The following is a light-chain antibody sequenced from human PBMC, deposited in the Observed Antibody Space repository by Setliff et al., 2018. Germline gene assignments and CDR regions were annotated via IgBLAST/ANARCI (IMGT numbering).Light chain of an antibody. Sequence: QSALTQPASVSGSPGQSITISCTGTSSDVGGYKYVSWYQHHPGKAPKVVIYDVNQWPSGVSNRFSGSKSGNTASLSISGLQAEDEADYYCNSYTRSDTFVFGTGTKVTVL. J-gene: IGLJ1*01. V-gene: IGLV2-14*03. CDR2: DVN. CDR1: SSDVGGYKY. CDR3: NSYTRSDTFV.